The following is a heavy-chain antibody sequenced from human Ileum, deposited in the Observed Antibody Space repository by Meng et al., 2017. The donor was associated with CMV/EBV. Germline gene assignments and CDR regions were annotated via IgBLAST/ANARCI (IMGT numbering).Heavy chain of an antibody. CDR2: IYSHSGAT. V-gene: IGHV1-2*02. CDR3: TRGVVWGRAEDGFDI. Sequence: ASVKVSCKASGDTPTADFMFWVRQAPGQGLEWMGWIYSHSGATQYAQTFQGRVTMTRDTSLSTVYMDLGSLRSDDTALYYCTRGVVWGRAEDGFDIWGQGTMVTVSS. CDR1: GDTPTADF. D-gene: IGHD7-27*01. J-gene: IGHJ3*02.